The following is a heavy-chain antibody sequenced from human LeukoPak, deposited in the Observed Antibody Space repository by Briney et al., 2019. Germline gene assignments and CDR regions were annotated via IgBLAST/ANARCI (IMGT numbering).Heavy chain of an antibody. V-gene: IGHV3-48*01. CDR1: GFTFSSYS. J-gene: IGHJ5*02. CDR2: ISSASNTI. CDR3: ARDGWFGDYNWFDP. D-gene: IGHD3-10*01. Sequence: GGSLRLSCAASGFTFSSYSMNWVRQAPGKGLEWISYISSASNTIYYADSVKGRFTISRDNAKNSVYLQMNSVRAEDTAMYYCARDGWFGDYNWFDPWGQGTLVTVSS.